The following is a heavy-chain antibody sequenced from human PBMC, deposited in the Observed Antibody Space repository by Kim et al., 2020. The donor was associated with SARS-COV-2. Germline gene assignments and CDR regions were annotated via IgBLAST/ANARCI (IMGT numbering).Heavy chain of an antibody. V-gene: IGHV4-38-2*02. CDR1: GYSISSGYY. CDR2: IYHSGST. CDR3: ARTPPYPGVHFDY. D-gene: IGHD1-1*01. Sequence: SETLSLTCTVSGYSISSGYYWGWIRQPPGKGLEWIGSIYHSGSTYYNPSLKSRVTISVDTSKNQFSLKLSSVTAADTAVYYCARTPPYPGVHFDYWGQGTLVTVSS. J-gene: IGHJ4*02.